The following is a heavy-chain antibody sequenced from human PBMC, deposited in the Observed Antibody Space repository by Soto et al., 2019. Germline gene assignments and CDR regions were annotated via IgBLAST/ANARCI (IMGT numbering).Heavy chain of an antibody. Sequence: EVQLVESGGGLVTPGGSLRLSCAASGFTFSSYSMNWVRQAPGKGLEWVASISSSSRYIYHAASVRGRFTISRDNAKNTVSLQMNSRRGEDTAVYYCARDRVNGDSEVTELDTWGQGTLVTVSS. CDR2: ISSSSRYI. J-gene: IGHJ5*02. D-gene: IGHD4-17*01. CDR3: ARDRVNGDSEVTELDT. V-gene: IGHV3-21*01. CDR1: GFTFSSYS.